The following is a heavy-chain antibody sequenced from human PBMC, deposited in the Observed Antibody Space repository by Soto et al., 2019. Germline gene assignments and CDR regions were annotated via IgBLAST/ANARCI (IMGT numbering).Heavy chain of an antibody. CDR2: INPNSGGT. J-gene: IGHJ5*02. CDR3: ARSPSLRFLEWLNWFDP. Sequence: GASVKVSCKASGYTFTGYYMHWVRQAPGQGLEWMGWINPNSGGTNYAQKFQGWVTMTRDTSISTAYMELSRLRSDDTAVYYCARSPSLRFLEWLNWFDPWGQGTLVTVSS. CDR1: GYTFTGYY. V-gene: IGHV1-2*04. D-gene: IGHD3-3*01.